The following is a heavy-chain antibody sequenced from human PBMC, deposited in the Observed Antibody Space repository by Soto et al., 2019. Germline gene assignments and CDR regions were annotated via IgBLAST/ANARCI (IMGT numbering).Heavy chain of an antibody. CDR3: ARDQGLGDV. CDR2: INVGNGDT. V-gene: IGHV1-3*01. D-gene: IGHD3-16*01. J-gene: IGHJ6*02. Sequence: QVQLVQSGAEVKKPGASVRLSCKTSGYIFSNYNIHWVRQAPGQRLEWMGWINVGNGDTKYSEKFQGRVTNSRDTSASTAFMELSSLTSEDTGVYYGARDQGLGDVWGQGTTVTVSS. CDR1: GYIFSNYN.